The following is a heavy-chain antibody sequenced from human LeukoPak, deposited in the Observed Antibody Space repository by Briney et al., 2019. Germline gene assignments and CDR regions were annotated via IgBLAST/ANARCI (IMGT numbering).Heavy chain of an antibody. J-gene: IGHJ3*02. CDR1: GGSLSSYY. D-gene: IGHD5-24*01. CDR3: ARVEMATSDDAFDI. Sequence: SETLSLTCTVSGGSLSSYYWSWIRQPPGKGLEWIGYIYYSGSTNYNPSLKSRVTISVDTSKNQFSLKLSSVTAADTAVYYCARVEMATSDDAFDIWGQGTMVTVSS. V-gene: IGHV4-59*01. CDR2: IYYSGST.